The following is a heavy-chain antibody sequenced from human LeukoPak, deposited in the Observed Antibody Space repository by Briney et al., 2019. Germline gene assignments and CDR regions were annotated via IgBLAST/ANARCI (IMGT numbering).Heavy chain of an antibody. CDR2: ILSRSSTI. CDR1: GFIFRDYY. D-gene: IGHD6-13*01. J-gene: IGHJ4*02. CDR3: ARDVSLSYSSTWSGY. V-gene: IGHV3-11*01. Sequence: GGSVRLSCAAWGFIFRDYYMSWIRQAPGKGLEGVSYILSRSSTIYDEDYVKGGLTISSDNTSNSMALKVNSLRAADTAVYYCARDVSLSYSSTWSGYWGQGTLVTVSS.